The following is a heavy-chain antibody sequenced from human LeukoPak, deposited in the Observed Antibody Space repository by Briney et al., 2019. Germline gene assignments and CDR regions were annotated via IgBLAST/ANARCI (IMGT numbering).Heavy chain of an antibody. V-gene: IGHV4-31*03. CDR3: ARVGRPAAMEGYGMDV. Sequence: SGTLSLTCTVSGGSISSGGYYWSWIRQHPGKGLEWIGYIYYSGSTYYNPSLKSRVTISADTSKNQFSLKLSSVTAADTAVYYCARVGRPAAMEGYGMDVWGKGTTVTVSS. CDR1: GGSISSGGYY. J-gene: IGHJ6*04. D-gene: IGHD2-2*01. CDR2: IYYSGST.